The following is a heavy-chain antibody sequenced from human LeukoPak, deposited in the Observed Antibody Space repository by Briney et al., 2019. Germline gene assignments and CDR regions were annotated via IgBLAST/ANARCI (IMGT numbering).Heavy chain of an antibody. D-gene: IGHD3-22*01. Sequence: SETLSLTCTVSGGSISSGDYYWSWIRQPPGKGLEWIGYIYYSGSTYYNPSLKSRVTISVDTSKNQFSLKLSSVTAADTAVYYCARDSSYYDSGGPDAFDIWGQGTMVTVSS. J-gene: IGHJ3*02. CDR1: GGSISSGDYY. CDR3: ARDSSYYDSGGPDAFDI. V-gene: IGHV4-30-4*01. CDR2: IYYSGST.